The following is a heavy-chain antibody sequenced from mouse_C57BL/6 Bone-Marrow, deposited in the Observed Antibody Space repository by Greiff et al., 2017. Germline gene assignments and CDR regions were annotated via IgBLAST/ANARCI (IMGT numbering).Heavy chain of an antibody. CDR3: ARSIGDY. J-gene: IGHJ2*01. CDR2: IYPSDSET. V-gene: IGHV1-61*01. Sequence: QVQLQQPGAELVRPGSSVKLSCKASGYTFTSYWMDWVKQRPGQGLEWIGNIYPSDSETHYNQQFKDKATLTVDKSASTAYMQLSSLTSEDSAVSYGARSIGDYWGQGTTLTVSS. CDR1: GYTFTSYW.